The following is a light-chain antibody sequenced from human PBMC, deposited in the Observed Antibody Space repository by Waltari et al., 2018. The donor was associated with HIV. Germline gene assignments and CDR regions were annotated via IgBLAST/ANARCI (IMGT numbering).Light chain of an antibody. CDR3: QSYDSSLLWV. V-gene: IGLV1-40*01. Sequence: QSVLTQPPSVSGAPGQRVTISCTGSSSNIGAGYDVHWYQQLLGTAPKLLIYGNSNRPSGVPDRFSGSKSGTSASLAITGLQAEDEADYYCQSYDSSLLWVFGGGTKLTVL. CDR1: SSNIGAGYD. CDR2: GNS. J-gene: IGLJ3*02.